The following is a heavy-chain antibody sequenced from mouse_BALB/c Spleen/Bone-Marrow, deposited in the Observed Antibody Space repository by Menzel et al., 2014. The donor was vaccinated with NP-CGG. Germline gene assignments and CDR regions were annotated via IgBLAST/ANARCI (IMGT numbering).Heavy chain of an antibody. Sequence: VMLVESGPGLVQPSPSLSIPCTVSGFSLTSYGVHWVRQPPGKGLEWLGVIWSGGSTDYNAAFISRLSISKDNSKSQVFFKMNSLQADDTAIYYCARQPLRRHAMDYWGQGTSVTVSS. CDR3: ARQPLRRHAMDY. CDR2: IWSGGST. V-gene: IGHV2-4*02. CDR1: GFSLTSYG. D-gene: IGHD1-2*01. J-gene: IGHJ4*01.